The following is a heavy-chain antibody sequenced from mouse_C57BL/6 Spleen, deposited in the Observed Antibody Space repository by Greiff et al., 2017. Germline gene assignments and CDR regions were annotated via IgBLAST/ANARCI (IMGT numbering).Heavy chain of an antibody. CDR3: AREDGEMVTTYSFDY. Sequence: QVQLQQPGAELVMPGASVKLSCKASGYTFTSYWMHWVKQRPGQGLEWIGEIDPSDSYTTYNQKFKGKSTLTVDKSSSTAYMQLSSLTSEDSAVYYFAREDGEMVTTYSFDYWGQGTTRTVSS. V-gene: IGHV1-69*01. CDR2: IDPSDSYT. J-gene: IGHJ2*01. CDR1: GYTFTSYW. D-gene: IGHD2-2*01.